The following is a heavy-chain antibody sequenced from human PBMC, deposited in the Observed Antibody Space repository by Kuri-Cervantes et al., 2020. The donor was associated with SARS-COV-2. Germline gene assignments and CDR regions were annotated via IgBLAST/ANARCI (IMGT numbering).Heavy chain of an antibody. CDR2: ISSSGSTI. CDR3: ARGGSYLDY. V-gene: IGHV3-48*04. CDR1: GFTFSSYW. Sequence: GESLKISCAASGFTFSSYWMSWVRQAPGKGLEWVPYISSSGSTIYYADSVKGRFTISRDNAKNSLYLQMNSLRAEDTAVYYCARGGSYLDYWGQGTLVTVSS. D-gene: IGHD1-26*01. J-gene: IGHJ4*02.